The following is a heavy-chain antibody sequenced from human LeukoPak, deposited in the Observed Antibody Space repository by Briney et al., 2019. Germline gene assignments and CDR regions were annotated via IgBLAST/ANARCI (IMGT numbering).Heavy chain of an antibody. Sequence: SETLSLTCTVSGGSISSYYWHWIRQPPGKGLEWIGHFYHSGGINTNPSLKSRVTISVDTSKNQFSLKLSSVTAADTAVYYCARVIAVAGTYWFDPWGQGTLVTVSS. CDR1: GGSISSYY. V-gene: IGHV4-59*01. D-gene: IGHD6-19*01. CDR2: FYHSGGI. J-gene: IGHJ5*02. CDR3: ARVIAVAGTYWFDP.